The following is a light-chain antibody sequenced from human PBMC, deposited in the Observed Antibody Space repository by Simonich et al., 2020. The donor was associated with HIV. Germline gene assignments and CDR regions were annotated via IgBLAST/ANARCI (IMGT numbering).Light chain of an antibody. Sequence: QAALTQPASVSGSPGQSITISCTGTSSDVGGNNYVSWYQQHPGKAPKLMMYAVSIRPSGVSTRFSAAKSGNPASLTISGLQAEDEGDYYCSSYSSRNPWVFGGGTKVTVL. CDR2: AVS. J-gene: IGLJ3*02. CDR3: SSYSSRNPWV. V-gene: IGLV2-14*03. CDR1: SSDVGGNNY.